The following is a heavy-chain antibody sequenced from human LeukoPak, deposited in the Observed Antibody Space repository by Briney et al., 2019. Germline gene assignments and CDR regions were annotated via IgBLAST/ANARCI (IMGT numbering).Heavy chain of an antibody. Sequence: PGGSLRLPCAASGFTFTSYTMNWVRQAPGKGLEWVSHIGTGTSTVGYADSIKGRFTISRDNAKNSVDLQMSSLRVDDSAVYYCVRDKDWGFDSWGQGTLVTVSS. D-gene: IGHD7-27*01. CDR2: IGTGTSTV. V-gene: IGHV3-48*01. J-gene: IGHJ4*02. CDR1: GFTFTSYT. CDR3: VRDKDWGFDS.